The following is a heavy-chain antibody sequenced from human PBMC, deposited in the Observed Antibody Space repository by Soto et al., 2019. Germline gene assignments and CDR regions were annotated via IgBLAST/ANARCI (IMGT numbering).Heavy chain of an antibody. J-gene: IGHJ4*02. V-gene: IGHV3-33*01. CDR2: IWYDGTNK. D-gene: IGHD6-19*01. Sequence: QVQLVESGGGVVQPGRSLRLSCVASGFSFSNYGMHWVRQAPGKGLEWVAVIWYDGTNKYYGDSVKGRFTNSRDNFKNTLFLEINSQSAGDTAVYYCAPEPPPSGWYKQALAFYYRGQRTLVSVSS. CDR1: GFSFSNYG. CDR3: APEPPPSGWYKQALAFYY.